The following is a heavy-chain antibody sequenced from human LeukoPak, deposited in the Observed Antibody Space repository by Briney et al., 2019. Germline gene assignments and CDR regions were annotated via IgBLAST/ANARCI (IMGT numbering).Heavy chain of an antibody. Sequence: HGESLKIPYKGSGYSFTSYWIGWVRQMPGKGLEWMGIIYPGDSDTRYSPSFQGQVTISADKSISTAYLQWSSLKASDTAMYYCARRPDYYDSSGYLDYWGQGTLVTVSS. CDR2: IYPGDSDT. V-gene: IGHV5-51*01. CDR3: ARRPDYYDSSGYLDY. CDR1: GYSFTSYW. D-gene: IGHD3-22*01. J-gene: IGHJ4*02.